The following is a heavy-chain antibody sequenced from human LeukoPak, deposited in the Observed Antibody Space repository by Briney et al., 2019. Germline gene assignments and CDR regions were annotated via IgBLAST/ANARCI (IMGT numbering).Heavy chain of an antibody. Sequence: ASLKVSCKASGYTFTRYYMHWVRQAPGQGLEWMGIINPSGGSTTYAQKFQGRVTMTRDTSTSTVYMELSSLRSEDTAVYYCAREMLRGGVWAFDIWGQGTMVTVSS. V-gene: IGHV1-46*01. CDR2: INPSGGST. CDR1: GYTFTRYY. CDR3: AREMLRGGVWAFDI. D-gene: IGHD3-10*01. J-gene: IGHJ3*02.